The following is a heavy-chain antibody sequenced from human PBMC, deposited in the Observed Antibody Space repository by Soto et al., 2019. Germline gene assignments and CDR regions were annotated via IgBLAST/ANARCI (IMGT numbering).Heavy chain of an antibody. D-gene: IGHD6-19*01. CDR1: GFTFSSYG. Sequence: QVQLVESGGGVVQPGRSLRLSCAASGFTFSSYGMHWVRQAPGKGLAWVAVISYDGSNKYYADSVKGRFTIARDNSKNTLYLQMNSLRAEDTAVYYCAKAGRIAVALGDLDYWGQGTLVTVSS. J-gene: IGHJ4*02. CDR2: ISYDGSNK. V-gene: IGHV3-30*18. CDR3: AKAGRIAVALGDLDY.